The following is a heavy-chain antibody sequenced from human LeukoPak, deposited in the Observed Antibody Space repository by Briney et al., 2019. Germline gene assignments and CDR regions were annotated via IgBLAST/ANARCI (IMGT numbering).Heavy chain of an antibody. J-gene: IGHJ4*02. CDR3: ARADRLGAALLASFDY. V-gene: IGHV3-21*01. CDR2: ISSSSSYI. D-gene: IGHD3-16*01. Sequence: GGSLRLSCAASGFTFSSYSMNWVRQAPGKGLEWVSSISSSSSYIYYADSVKGRFTISRDNAENSLYLQMNSLRAEDTAVYYCARADRLGAALLASFDYWGQGTLVTVSS. CDR1: GFTFSSYS.